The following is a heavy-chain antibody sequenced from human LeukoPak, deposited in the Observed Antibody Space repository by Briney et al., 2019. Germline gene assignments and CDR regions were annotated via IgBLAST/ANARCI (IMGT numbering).Heavy chain of an antibody. J-gene: IGHJ3*02. CDR1: AFSFSSYG. Sequence: GESLKISCAASAFSFSSYGMHWVRQAPGKGLEWVALIWYDGSNRYYGDSVKGRFTISRDNSKNTLYLQMNSLRAEDTAVYYCARRADDAFDIWGQRTMVTVSS. CDR2: IWYDGSNR. V-gene: IGHV3-33*01. CDR3: ARRADDAFDI.